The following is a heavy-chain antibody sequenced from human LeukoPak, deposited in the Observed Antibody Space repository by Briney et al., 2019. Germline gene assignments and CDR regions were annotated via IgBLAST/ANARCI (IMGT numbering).Heavy chain of an antibody. CDR3: ARSLVVIATNWFDP. CDR2: IYHSGST. CDR1: GYSISSGYY. V-gene: IGHV4-38-2*01. D-gene: IGHD2-21*01. J-gene: IGHJ5*02. Sequence: SETLSLTCAVSGYSISSGYYWGWIRQPPGKGLEWIGSIYHSGSTYYNPSLTSRVTISVDTSKNQFSLKLSSVTAADTAVYYCARSLVVIATNWFDPWGQGTLVTVSS.